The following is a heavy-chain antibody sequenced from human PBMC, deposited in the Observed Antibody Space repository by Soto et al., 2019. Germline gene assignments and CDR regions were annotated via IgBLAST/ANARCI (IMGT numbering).Heavy chain of an antibody. CDR3: AKLCSGGSCPPTI. D-gene: IGHD2-15*01. CDR1: GFTFSSYG. Sequence: GGSLRLSCAASGFTFSSYGMHWVRQAPGKGLEWVAVISYDGSNKYYADSVKGRFTISRDNSKNTLYLQMNSLRAEDTAVYYCAKLCSGGSCPPTIWGQGTLVTVSS. V-gene: IGHV3-30*18. J-gene: IGHJ4*02. CDR2: ISYDGSNK.